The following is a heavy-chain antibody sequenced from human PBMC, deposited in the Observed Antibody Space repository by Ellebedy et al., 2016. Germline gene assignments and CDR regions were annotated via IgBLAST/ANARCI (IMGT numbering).Heavy chain of an antibody. D-gene: IGHD2-2*01. CDR2: ISYDATNK. CDR1: GFTFSSYG. V-gene: IGHV3-30*03. J-gene: IGHJ6*02. CDR3: ARSYCDRTSCYGMDA. Sequence: GESLKISCAASGFTFSSYGMHWVRQAPGKGLDWVAVISYDATNKYYADSVKGRFTISRDNSKNTLYLQMNSLRAEDTAVYYCARSYCDRTSCYGMDAWGQGTTVTVSS.